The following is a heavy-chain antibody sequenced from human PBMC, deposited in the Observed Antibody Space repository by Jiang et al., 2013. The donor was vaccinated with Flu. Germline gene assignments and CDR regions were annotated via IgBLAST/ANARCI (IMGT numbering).Heavy chain of an antibody. V-gene: IGHV5-10-1*01. D-gene: IGHD3-22*01. Sequence: YTNYSPSFQGHVTISADKSISTAYLQWSSLKASDTAMYYCATVSGYYYLWGQGTLVTVSS. J-gene: IGHJ4*02. CDR3: ATVSGYYYL. CDR2: YT.